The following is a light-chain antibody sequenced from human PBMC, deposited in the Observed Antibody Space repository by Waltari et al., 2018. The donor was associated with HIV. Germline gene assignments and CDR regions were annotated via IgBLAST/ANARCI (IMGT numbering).Light chain of an antibody. CDR2: KAS. CDR3: QQYSNFPLS. J-gene: IGKJ4*01. Sequence: DIQMTQSPSTLSASAGDRVTITCRASQRIERWLAWYQQKPGKAPKVLIYKASSLKSGVPSRFSGNGSGTDFTLTISNLQPDDFATYYCQQYSNFPLSFGGGTKVDI. V-gene: IGKV1-5*03. CDR1: QRIERW.